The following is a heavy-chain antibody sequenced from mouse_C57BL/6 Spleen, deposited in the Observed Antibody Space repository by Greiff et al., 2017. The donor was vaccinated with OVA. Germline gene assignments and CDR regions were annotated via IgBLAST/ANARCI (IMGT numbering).Heavy chain of an antibody. Sequence: QVQLQQSGPELVQPGASVKLSCKASGYTFTSYDIHWVTQRPGQGLEWNGWISPRDGSTQYNEKFKGTATLTVDTSSSTAYMELHSRTSEDSAVYFGAGNYYSNDWYFDVWGTGTTVTVSS. V-gene: IGHV1-85*01. J-gene: IGHJ1*03. CDR3: AGNYYSNDWYFDV. CDR2: ISPRDGST. CDR1: GYTFTSYD. D-gene: IGHD2-5*01.